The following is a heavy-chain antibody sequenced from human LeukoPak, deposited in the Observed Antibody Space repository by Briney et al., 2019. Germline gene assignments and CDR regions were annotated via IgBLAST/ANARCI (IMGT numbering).Heavy chain of an antibody. CDR1: GSTFSSYA. CDR2: ISGSGGST. Sequence: PGGSLRLSCAASGSTFSSYAMSWVRQAPGKGLGWVSAISGSGGSTYYADSVKGRFTISRDNSKNTLYLQMNSLRAEDTAVYYCARPGIAVAGFRVYDYWGQGTLVTVSS. V-gene: IGHV3-23*01. CDR3: ARPGIAVAGFRVYDY. D-gene: IGHD6-19*01. J-gene: IGHJ4*02.